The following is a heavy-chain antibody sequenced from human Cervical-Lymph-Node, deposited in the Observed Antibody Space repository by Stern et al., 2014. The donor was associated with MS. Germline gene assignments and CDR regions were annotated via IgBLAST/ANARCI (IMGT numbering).Heavy chain of an antibody. CDR2: IWYDGSNK. Sequence: VQLVESGGGVVQPGRSLRLSCAASGFTFSSYGMHWVRQAPGTGLEWVAVIWYDGSNKYYADSVKGRFTISRDNSKNTLYLQMNSLRAEDTAVYYCARSLGYCSSTSCYQGYYYGMDVWGQGTTVTVSS. CDR3: ARSLGYCSSTSCYQGYYYGMDV. D-gene: IGHD2-2*01. V-gene: IGHV3-33*01. J-gene: IGHJ6*02. CDR1: GFTFSSYG.